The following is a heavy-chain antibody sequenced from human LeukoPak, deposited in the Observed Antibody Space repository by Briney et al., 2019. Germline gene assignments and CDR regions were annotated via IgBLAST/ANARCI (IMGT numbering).Heavy chain of an antibody. CDR1: GGSISSSSYY. CDR3: ARVLVVVPAAIGGSAFDI. CDR2: IYYSGST. Sequence: SETLSLTCTVSGGSISSSSYYWGWIRQPPGKGLEWIGSIYYSGSTYYNPSLKSRVTISVDTSKNQFSLKLSSVTAADTAVYYCARVLVVVPAAIGGSAFDIWGQGTMVTVSS. J-gene: IGHJ3*02. D-gene: IGHD2-2*01. V-gene: IGHV4-39*01.